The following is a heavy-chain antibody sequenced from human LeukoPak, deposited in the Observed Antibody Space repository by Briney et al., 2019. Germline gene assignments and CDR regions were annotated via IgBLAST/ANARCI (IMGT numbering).Heavy chain of an antibody. CDR1: GFTFSTYS. D-gene: IGHD4-17*01. Sequence: GGSLRLSCAASGFTFSTYSITWVRQPPGKGLEGVSCISASDSTIYYADSVKGGFTISRDNAKKSLYLQMNSLRAEDTAVYYCARLNYGDYGFFDYWGQGTLVTVSS. V-gene: IGHV3-48*01. CDR3: ARLNYGDYGFFDY. J-gene: IGHJ4*02. CDR2: ISASDSTI.